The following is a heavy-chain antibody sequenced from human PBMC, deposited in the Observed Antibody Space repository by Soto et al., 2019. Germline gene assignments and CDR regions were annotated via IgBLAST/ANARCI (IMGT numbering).Heavy chain of an antibody. J-gene: IGHJ4*02. D-gene: IGHD3-3*02. V-gene: IGHV3-23*01. CDR2: ISGSGGST. Sequence: EVQMLESGGGLVQPGGSLRLSCAASRFTFSGYSMSWVRQAPGKGLEWVSGISGSGGSTYYADSVKGRFTSSRDNSESTLFMQMNGLRAEYKALYYCAKSYGDTWKHYYFDYWGQGTLVTVSS. CDR1: RFTFSGYS. CDR3: AKSYGDTWKHYYFDY.